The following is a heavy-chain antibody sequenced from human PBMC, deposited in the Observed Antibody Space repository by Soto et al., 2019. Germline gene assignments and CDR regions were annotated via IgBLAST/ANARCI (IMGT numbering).Heavy chain of an antibody. J-gene: IGHJ6*02. D-gene: IGHD6-19*01. Sequence: PSETLSLTCTVSGGSISSCYWSWIRQPPGKGLEWIGYIYYSGSTNYNPSLKSRVTISVDTSKNQFSLKLSSVTAADTAVYYCARDSGENSSGWGIYYYYGMDVWGQGTTVTVSS. CDR3: ARDSGENSSGWGIYYYYGMDV. V-gene: IGHV4-59*01. CDR2: IYYSGST. CDR1: GGSISSCY.